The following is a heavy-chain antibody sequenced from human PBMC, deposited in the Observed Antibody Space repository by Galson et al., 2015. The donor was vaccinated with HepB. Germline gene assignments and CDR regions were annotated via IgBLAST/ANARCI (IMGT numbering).Heavy chain of an antibody. CDR2: ISGSGGTP. CDR3: ATEIRDAIGWFGA. V-gene: IGHV3-23*01. CDR1: GSRFSGLV. J-gene: IGHJ5*02. D-gene: IGHD2-2*01. Sequence: SLRLSCAASGSRFSGLVMNWVRRAPGRGLEWVASISGSGGTPYYADSVKGRFAISRDNSKNTLYLQIYSLTVGDTAIYYCATEIRDAIGWFGAWGQGTQGTVSS.